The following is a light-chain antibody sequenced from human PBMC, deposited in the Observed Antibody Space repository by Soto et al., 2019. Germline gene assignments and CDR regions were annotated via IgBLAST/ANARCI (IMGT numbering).Light chain of an antibody. CDR2: GAS. CDR1: QSVSSY. V-gene: IGKV3-20*01. CDR3: QQYGSSPKT. J-gene: IGKJ1*01. Sequence: EIVLTHSPATLSFSAPESSTPSVRASQSVSSYLAWYQQKPGQAPRLLIYGASSRATGIPDRFSGSGSGTDFTLTISRLEPEDFAVYYCQQYGSSPKTFGQGTKVDIK.